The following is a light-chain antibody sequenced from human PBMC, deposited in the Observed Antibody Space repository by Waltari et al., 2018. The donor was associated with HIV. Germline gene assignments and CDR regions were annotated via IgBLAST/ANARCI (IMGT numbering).Light chain of an antibody. CDR2: AVS. J-gene: IGKJ1*01. V-gene: IGKV1-9*01. CDR1: QDSSSY. CDR3: QQLNSYPVT. Sequence: DIPLTQSPSFLSASIGDIVTITCRASQDSSSYLAWYQQKPGKAPKVLIYAVSTLQSGVPSRFSGSGSGTEFTLTITSLQAEDFATYYCQQLNSYPVTFGQGTKVEIK.